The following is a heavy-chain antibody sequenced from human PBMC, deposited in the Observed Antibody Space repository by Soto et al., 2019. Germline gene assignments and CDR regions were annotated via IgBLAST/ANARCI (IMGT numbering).Heavy chain of an antibody. CDR2: ISYDGSNK. Sequence: ESGGGVVQPGRSLRLSCAASGFTFSSYGMHWVRQAPGKGLEWVAVISYDGSNKYYADSVKGRFTISRDNSKNTLYLQMNSLRAEDTAVYYCAKDPFEGYYYDSSVMWFDPWGQGTLVTVSS. V-gene: IGHV3-30*18. D-gene: IGHD3-22*01. J-gene: IGHJ5*02. CDR3: AKDPFEGYYYDSSVMWFDP. CDR1: GFTFSSYG.